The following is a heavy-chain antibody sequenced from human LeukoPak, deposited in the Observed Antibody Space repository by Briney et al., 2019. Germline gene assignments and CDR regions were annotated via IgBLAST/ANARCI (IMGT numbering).Heavy chain of an antibody. CDR2: IYTSGST. J-gene: IGHJ3*02. CDR1: GGSISSGSYY. CDR3: ARVIAVDGGGAAFDI. D-gene: IGHD6-19*01. V-gene: IGHV4-61*02. Sequence: PSQTLSLTCTVSGGSISSGSYYWSWIRQPAGKGLEWIGRIYTSGSTNYNPSLKSRVTISVDTSKNQFSLKLSSVTAADTAVYYCARVIAVDGGGAAFDIWGQGTMVTVSS.